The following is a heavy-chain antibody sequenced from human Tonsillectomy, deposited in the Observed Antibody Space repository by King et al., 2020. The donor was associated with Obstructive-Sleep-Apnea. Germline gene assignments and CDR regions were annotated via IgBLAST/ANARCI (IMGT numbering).Heavy chain of an antibody. CDR3: ARRIGYSGYDYDSSGYSFDY. J-gene: IGHJ4*02. CDR2: IYPGDSDT. V-gene: IGHV5-51*01. Sequence: VQLVESGAEVKKPGESLKISCKGSGYSFTSYWIGWVRQMPGKGLEWMGIIYPGDSDTRYSPSFQGQVTISADKSISTAYLQWSSLKASDTAMYYCARRIGYSGYDYDSSGYSFDYWGQGTLVTVSS. CDR1: GYSFTSYW. D-gene: IGHD5-12*01.